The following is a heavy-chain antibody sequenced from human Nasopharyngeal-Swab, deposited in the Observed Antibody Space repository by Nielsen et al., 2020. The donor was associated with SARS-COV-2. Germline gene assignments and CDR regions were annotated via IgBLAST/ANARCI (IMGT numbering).Heavy chain of an antibody. J-gene: IGHJ5*02. Sequence: SETLSLTCTVSGASINNHYWSWIRQPAGKGLQWIPRLYTSGSTTFKPPPNYNPSLKSRVSMSLDTSKNQFSLRLTSVTAADTAVYYCARDGGTWFDPWGQGTLVTVSS. V-gene: IGHV4-4*07. CDR3: ARDGGTWFDP. CDR1: GASINNHY. D-gene: IGHD3-16*01. CDR2: LYTSGSTTFKPPP.